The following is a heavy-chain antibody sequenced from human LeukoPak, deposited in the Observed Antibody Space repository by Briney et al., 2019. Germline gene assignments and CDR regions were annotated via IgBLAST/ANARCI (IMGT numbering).Heavy chain of an antibody. CDR2: LSDTGGST. V-gene: IGHV3-23*01. CDR3: AKWKYSNSGIDDY. CDR1: GFTFSSYA. Sequence: GGSLRLSCAASGFTFSSYAMSWVRQAPGKGLEWVSALSDTGGSTYYADSVKGRFTISRDNSKNMLYLQMNSLRAEDTAVYYCAKWKYSNSGIDDYWGQGTLVTVSS. D-gene: IGHD6-6*01. J-gene: IGHJ4*02.